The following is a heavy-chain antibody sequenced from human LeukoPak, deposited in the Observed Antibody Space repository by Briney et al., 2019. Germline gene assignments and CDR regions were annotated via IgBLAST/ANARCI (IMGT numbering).Heavy chain of an antibody. CDR3: ARAINYGSGSYYFDY. Sequence: GESLKISCKGSGYSFTSYWIGWVRQMPGEGLEWMGIIYPGDSDTRYSPSFQGQVTISADKSISTAYLQWSSLKASDTAMYYCARAINYGSGSYYFDYWGQGTLVTVSS. CDR1: GYSFTSYW. D-gene: IGHD3-10*01. V-gene: IGHV5-51*01. J-gene: IGHJ4*02. CDR2: IYPGDSDT.